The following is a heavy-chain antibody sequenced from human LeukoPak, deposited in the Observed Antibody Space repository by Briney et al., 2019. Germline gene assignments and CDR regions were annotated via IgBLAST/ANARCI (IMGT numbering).Heavy chain of an antibody. CDR3: ARHQGHDFYDSSGYYSFDY. D-gene: IGHD3-22*01. J-gene: IGHJ4*02. CDR1: GGSINNYY. Sequence: SDTLSLTCIVSGGSINNYYWIWLRQPPGKGLVWFRYFYYTESTNYSPSFKSRVTISADTSKNQFSLKLRSVTAADTAVYFCARHQGHDFYDSSGYYSFDYWGQGTLVTVSS. V-gene: IGHV4-59*08. CDR2: FYYTEST.